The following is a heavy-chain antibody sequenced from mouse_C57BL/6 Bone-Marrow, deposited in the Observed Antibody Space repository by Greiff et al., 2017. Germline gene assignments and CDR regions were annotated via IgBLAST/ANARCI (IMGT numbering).Heavy chain of an antibody. D-gene: IGHD1-1*01. CDR2: IYPGSGNT. V-gene: IGHV1-76*01. Sequence: QVQLQQSGAELVRPGASVKLSCKASGYTFTDYYINWVKQRPGQGLEWIARIYPGSGNTYYNEKFKGKATLTAEKSSSTAYLQLSSLTSEDSAVYVCAGAYDYGSSHWYFDVWGTGTTVTVSS. CDR3: AGAYDYGSSHWYFDV. CDR1: GYTFTDYY. J-gene: IGHJ1*03.